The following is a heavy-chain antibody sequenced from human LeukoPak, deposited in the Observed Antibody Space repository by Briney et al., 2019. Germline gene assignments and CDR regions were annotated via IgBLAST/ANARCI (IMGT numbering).Heavy chain of an antibody. Sequence: SVTVSCKASGGTFSSYAISWVRQAPGQGLEWMGRIIPILGIANYAQKFQGRVTITADKSTSTAYMELSSLRSEDTAVYYCATDYWWYYYYGMDVWGQGTTVTVSS. CDR3: ATDYWWYYYYGMDV. CDR1: GGTFSSYA. V-gene: IGHV1-69*04. D-gene: IGHD2-8*02. J-gene: IGHJ6*02. CDR2: IIPILGIA.